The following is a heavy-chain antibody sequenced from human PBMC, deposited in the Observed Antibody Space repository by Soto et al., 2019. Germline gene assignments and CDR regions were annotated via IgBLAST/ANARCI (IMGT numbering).Heavy chain of an antibody. CDR1: GGSISSSNW. D-gene: IGHD3-22*01. Sequence: SETLSLTCAVSGGSISSSNWWSWVRQPPGKGLEWIGEIYHSGSTNYNPSLKSRVTISVDRSKNQFSLKLSSVTAADTAVYYCARGGVDYYDSSGYYFSPYYFDYWGQGTLVTVSS. CDR3: ARGGVDYYDSSGYYFSPYYFDY. V-gene: IGHV4-4*02. J-gene: IGHJ4*02. CDR2: IYHSGST.